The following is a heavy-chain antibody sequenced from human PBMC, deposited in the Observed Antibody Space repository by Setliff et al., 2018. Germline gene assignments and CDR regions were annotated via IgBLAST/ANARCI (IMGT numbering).Heavy chain of an antibody. CDR1: GGSISSSSYY. V-gene: IGHV4-39*06. CDR2: IYRSGST. D-gene: IGHD3-22*01. CDR3: ARQLCSSGYCYATTFDY. J-gene: IGHJ4*02. Sequence: SETLSLTCTVSGGSISSSSYYWGWIRQPPGKGLEWIASIYRSGSTYYNPSLKSRVTISVDTSKNQFPLKLSSVTASDTAVYYCARQLCSSGYCYATTFDYWGQGTLVTVSS.